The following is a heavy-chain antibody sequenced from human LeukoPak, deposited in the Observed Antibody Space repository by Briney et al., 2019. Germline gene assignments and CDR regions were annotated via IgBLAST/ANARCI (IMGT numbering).Heavy chain of an antibody. D-gene: IGHD3-10*01. CDR2: IYPYTGAT. V-gene: IGHV1-2*02. CDR1: GCTFSGTGWY. Sequence: ASVKVSCKASGCTFSGTGWYLYRLRQAPGQGLECMGWIYPYTGATHYAQKFQGRVAMTRDTSISTAYMELSRLRPDDTAVYYCARDGPAQMVDFDYWGQGTLVTVSS. CDR3: ARDGPAQMVDFDY. J-gene: IGHJ4*02.